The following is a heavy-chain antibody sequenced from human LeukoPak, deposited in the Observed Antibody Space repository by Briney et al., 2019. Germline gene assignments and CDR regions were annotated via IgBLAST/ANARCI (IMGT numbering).Heavy chain of an antibody. D-gene: IGHD3-22*01. CDR2: IRNSGGVI. J-gene: IGHJ6*03. CDR3: AKGARSSTYYYDSSGTTPYYYYYMDV. CDR1: GFIFSDFY. Sequence: GGSLRLSCAASGFIFSDFYMSWLRQAPGKGLEWVAYIRNSGGVIKYADSVKGRFTISRDNAKNSLYLQMNSLRAEDTAVYYCAKGARSSTYYYDSSGTTPYYYYYMDVWGKGTTVTISS. V-gene: IGHV3-11*04.